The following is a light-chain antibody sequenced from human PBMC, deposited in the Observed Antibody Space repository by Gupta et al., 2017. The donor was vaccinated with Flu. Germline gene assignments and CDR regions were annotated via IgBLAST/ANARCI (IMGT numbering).Light chain of an antibody. Sequence: IVMPPELSLTVSPGGTVTLTCSCNTGALTSTYYPNWFPQKPGEATRARIYSATNKHSWTPARFSGSLLGGKAALTLWGVQPEDEAEYYCLLYYSGICVFGGGTKLTVL. CDR3: LLYYSGICV. CDR2: SAT. CDR1: TGALTSTYY. V-gene: IGLV7-43*01. J-gene: IGLJ3*02.